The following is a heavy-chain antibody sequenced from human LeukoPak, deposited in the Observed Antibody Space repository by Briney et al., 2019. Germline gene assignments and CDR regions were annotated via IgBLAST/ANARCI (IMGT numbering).Heavy chain of an antibody. Sequence: SETLSLTCTVSGGSISSYYWSWIRQPPGKGLEWIGYIYYSGSTNYNPSLKSRVTISVDTSKNQFSLKLSSVTAADTAVYYCARRTKSSGWHYFDYWGQGTLVTVSS. D-gene: IGHD6-19*01. CDR2: IYYSGST. J-gene: IGHJ4*02. CDR1: GGSISSYY. V-gene: IGHV4-59*08. CDR3: ARRTKSSGWHYFDY.